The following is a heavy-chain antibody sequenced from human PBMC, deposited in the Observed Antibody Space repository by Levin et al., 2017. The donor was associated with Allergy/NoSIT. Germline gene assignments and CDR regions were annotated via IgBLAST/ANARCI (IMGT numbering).Heavy chain of an antibody. Sequence: SETLSLTCAVYGGSFSGYYWSWIRQPPGKGLEWIGEINHSGSTNYNPSLKSRVTISVDTSKNQFSLKLSSVTAADTAVYYCARGRGYDYIWGSYRPGQYYFDYWGQGTLVTVSS. CDR3: ARGRGYDYIWGSYRPGQYYFDY. V-gene: IGHV4-34*01. D-gene: IGHD3-16*02. CDR2: INHSGST. CDR1: GGSFSGYY. J-gene: IGHJ4*02.